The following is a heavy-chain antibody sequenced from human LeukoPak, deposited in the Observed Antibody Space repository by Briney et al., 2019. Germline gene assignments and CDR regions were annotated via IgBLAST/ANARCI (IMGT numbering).Heavy chain of an antibody. CDR1: GGSISSGSYY. CDR2: IYTSGSP. D-gene: IGHD3-22*01. Sequence: SQTLSLTCTVSGGSISSGSYYWSWIRQPAGKGLEWIGRIYTSGSPNYNPSLKSLVTISVDTSKTQFSLKLSSVTAADTAVYYCARYIMRDGSSGYYYFDYWGQGTLVTVSS. CDR3: ARYIMRDGSSGYYYFDY. J-gene: IGHJ4*02. V-gene: IGHV4-61*02.